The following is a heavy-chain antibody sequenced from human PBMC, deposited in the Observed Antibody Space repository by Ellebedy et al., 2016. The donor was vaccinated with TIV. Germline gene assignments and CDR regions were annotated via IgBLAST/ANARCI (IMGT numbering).Heavy chain of an antibody. CDR3: AKDGNGEGWLDP. CDR2: ISGDGNSR. CDR1: GFTFDDYA. V-gene: IGHV3-43*02. D-gene: IGHD4-17*01. Sequence: GESLKISCAAFGFTFDDYAMHWVRQGPGKGLEWISLISGDGNSRYYAESVKGRFTISRDNSDNTLYLQMNNLRAEDTAGYYCAKDGNGEGWLDPWGQGTLVTVSS. J-gene: IGHJ5*02.